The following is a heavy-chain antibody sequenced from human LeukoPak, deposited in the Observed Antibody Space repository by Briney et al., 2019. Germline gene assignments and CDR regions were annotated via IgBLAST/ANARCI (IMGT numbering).Heavy chain of an antibody. D-gene: IGHD2-15*01. V-gene: IGHV3-23*01. CDR3: AKHCSGGRCYPPYFEY. CDR2: ISGNGGSK. J-gene: IGHJ4*02. Sequence: PGGSLRLSCAASGFNFSSYAMSWVRQAPGKGLEWVSVISGNGGSKYYADSVKGRFTISRDNSKNTLYLQMNSLRAEDTAVYYCAKHCSGGRCYPPYFEYWGQGTLVSVSS. CDR1: GFNFSSYA.